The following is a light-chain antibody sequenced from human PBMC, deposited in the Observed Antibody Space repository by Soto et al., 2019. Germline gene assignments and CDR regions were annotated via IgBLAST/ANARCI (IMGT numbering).Light chain of an antibody. V-gene: IGKV1-13*02. Sequence: AIQLTQSPSSLSASVGDRVTITCRASQDIRGALAWYQQKPGKPPKLLIFDVSSLQSGVPSMFSGSCAATDFTLTISSLQPEDFATYSCQQFNTSPITFGQGTRLEIK. CDR3: QQFNTSPIT. J-gene: IGKJ5*01. CDR2: DVS. CDR1: QDIRGA.